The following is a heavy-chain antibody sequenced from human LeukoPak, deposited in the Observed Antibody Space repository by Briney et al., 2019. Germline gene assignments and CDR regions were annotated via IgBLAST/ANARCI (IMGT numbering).Heavy chain of an antibody. CDR1: GFTFSGYG. V-gene: IGHV3-48*02. D-gene: IGHD2-2*01. CDR3: ARDRDCSSSGCHDADYFQH. J-gene: IGHJ1*01. Sequence: PGRSLRLSCAASGFTFSGYGMNWVRQAPGKGLEWVSYIGGSGGTIYYAGSVKGRFTISRDNAKKSLSLQMNSLRDEDTAVYYCARDRDCSSSGCHDADYFQHWGQGTLVTVS. CDR2: IGGSGGTI.